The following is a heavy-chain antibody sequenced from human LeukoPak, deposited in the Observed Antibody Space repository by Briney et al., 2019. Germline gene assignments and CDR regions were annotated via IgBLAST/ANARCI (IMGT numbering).Heavy chain of an antibody. D-gene: IGHD6-19*01. Sequence: GGSLRLSCAASGFTFSSYAMSWVRQAPGKGLEWVSAISGSGGSTYYAGSVKGRFTISRDNSKNTLYLQMNSLRAEDTAVYYCAKETTVAGFYPYFDYWGQGTLVTVSS. CDR1: GFTFSSYA. CDR2: ISGSGGST. CDR3: AKETTVAGFYPYFDY. J-gene: IGHJ4*02. V-gene: IGHV3-23*01.